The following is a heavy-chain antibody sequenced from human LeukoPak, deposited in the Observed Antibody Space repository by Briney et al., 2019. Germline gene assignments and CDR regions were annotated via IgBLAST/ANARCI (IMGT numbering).Heavy chain of an antibody. Sequence: SGGSLRLSCAASGFTFSDYYMSWIRQAPGKGLEWVSYISGSTGYTNYADSVKGRFTISRENAKNSLFLHMNSLRAEDTAVYYCARTNSGYDSFDYWGREPWSPSPQ. CDR3: ARTNSGYDSFDY. J-gene: IGHJ4*02. CDR1: GFTFSDYY. CDR2: ISGSTGYT. D-gene: IGHD5-12*01. V-gene: IGHV3-11*03.